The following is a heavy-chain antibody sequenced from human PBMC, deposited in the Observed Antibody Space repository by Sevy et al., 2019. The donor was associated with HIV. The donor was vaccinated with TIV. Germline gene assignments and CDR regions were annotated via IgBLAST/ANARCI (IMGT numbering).Heavy chain of an antibody. Sequence: ASVKVSCKASGYIFRNYDITWVRQAPGQGLEWMGRTSGHNGNTNYTQKFQGRITLTTDTSTSNAYMDLRSLTSAEPAVYYCAGYDDVVASTCFDYWGQGTLVTVSS. V-gene: IGHV1-18*01. D-gene: IGHD2-21*01. J-gene: IGHJ4*02. CDR3: AGYDDVVASTCFDY. CDR2: TSGHNGNT. CDR1: GYIFRNYD.